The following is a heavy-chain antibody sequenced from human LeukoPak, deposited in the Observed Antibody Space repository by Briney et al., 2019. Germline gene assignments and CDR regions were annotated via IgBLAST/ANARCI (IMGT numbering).Heavy chain of an antibody. CDR2: IKQDGSEK. CDR1: GFTFSSYW. CDR3: ARGQWLVIELVDY. V-gene: IGHV3-7*04. Sequence: GGSLRLSCAASGFTFSSYWMSWVRQAPGKGLEWVASIKQDGSEKYYVDSVKGRFTISRDNAKNSLYLQMNSLRAEDTAVYYCARGQWLVIELVDYWGQGTLVTVSS. D-gene: IGHD6-19*01. J-gene: IGHJ4*02.